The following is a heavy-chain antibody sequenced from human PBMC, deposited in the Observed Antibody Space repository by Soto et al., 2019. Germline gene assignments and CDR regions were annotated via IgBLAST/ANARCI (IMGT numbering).Heavy chain of an antibody. J-gene: IGHJ4*02. CDR3: ARALLHTLVVPDFDY. V-gene: IGHV1-18*01. CDR2: ISSYNGIT. CDR1: GYTFLTYG. Sequence: QVLLVQSGAEVKKPGASLKVSCKASGYTFLTYGLTWVRQAPGEGLEWMGWISSYNGITNYARQFQGRVTMTADTSTNTGYMELRDLISDDTAVYFCARALLHTLVVPDFDYWGQGTLATVSS. D-gene: IGHD2-8*02.